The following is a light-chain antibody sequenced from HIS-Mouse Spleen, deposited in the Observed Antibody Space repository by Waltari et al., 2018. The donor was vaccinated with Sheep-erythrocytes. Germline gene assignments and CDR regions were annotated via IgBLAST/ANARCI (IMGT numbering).Light chain of an antibody. CDR3: CSYAGSYNHV. CDR1: SSDDGGYNY. V-gene: IGLV2-11*01. CDR2: DVS. J-gene: IGLJ1*01. Sequence: SALTHPRSVSGSPAQSVTISCTGPSSDDGGYNYLSLYQQHPGKAPQLMIYDVSKRPSGGPDRFSGSKSGNTASLTISGLQAEDEADYYCCSYAGSYNHVFATGTKVTVL.